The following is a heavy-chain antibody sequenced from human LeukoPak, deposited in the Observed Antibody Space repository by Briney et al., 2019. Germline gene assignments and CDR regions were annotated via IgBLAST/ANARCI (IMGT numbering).Heavy chain of an antibody. J-gene: IGHJ4*02. CDR1: GFTVSSNY. D-gene: IGHD6-19*01. CDR2: IYSGGST. Sequence: GGSLRLSCAASGFTVSSNYMSWVRQAPGKGLEWVSVIYSGGSTYYADSVKGRFTISRDNSKSTLYIQMNSLRAEDTAVYYCAKEGPYSSGWYGETDYWGQGTLVTVSS. V-gene: IGHV3-53*01. CDR3: AKEGPYSSGWYGETDY.